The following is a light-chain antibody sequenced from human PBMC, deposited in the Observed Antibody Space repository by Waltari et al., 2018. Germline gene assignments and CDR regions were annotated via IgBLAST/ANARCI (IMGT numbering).Light chain of an antibody. J-gene: IGLJ2*01. CDR3: AAWDDSLEEV. V-gene: IGLV1-47*01. CDR1: SSNIGSNP. Sequence: QSVLTQPPSASGTPGQRVTISCSGSSSNIGSNPVHWYQQLPGMAPTLLIYRNNQRPSGVPDRFSGSKSGTSASLAISGLRSEDEAHYYCAAWDDSLEEVFGGGTKLTVL. CDR2: RNN.